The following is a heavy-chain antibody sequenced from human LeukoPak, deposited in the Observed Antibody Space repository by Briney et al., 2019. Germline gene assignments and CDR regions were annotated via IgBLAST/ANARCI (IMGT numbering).Heavy chain of an antibody. Sequence: GASVKVSCKASGYTFSGYYIHWVRQAPGQGLEWMGWINFNSGDTNYAQKFQGRVTVTRDTSISTTYMELSSLRADDTAIYHCVRERGATVDYCGQGTLVTVSS. J-gene: IGHJ4*02. D-gene: IGHD1-26*01. CDR2: INFNSGDT. V-gene: IGHV1-2*02. CDR1: GYTFSGYY. CDR3: VRERGATVDY.